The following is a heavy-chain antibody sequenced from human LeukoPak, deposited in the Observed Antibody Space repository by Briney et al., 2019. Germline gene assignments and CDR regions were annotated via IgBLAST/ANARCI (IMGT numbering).Heavy chain of an antibody. CDR3: ARGVAVAGTWYYFDY. J-gene: IGHJ4*02. CDR1: GGSISSGGYY. Sequence: NASQTLSLTCAVSGGSISSGGYYWSWIRQPPGKGLEWIGYIYYSGSTNYNPSLKSRVTISVDTSKNQFSLKLSSVTAADTAVYYCARGVAVAGTWYYFDYWGQGTLVTVSS. CDR2: IYYSGST. V-gene: IGHV4-61*08. D-gene: IGHD6-19*01.